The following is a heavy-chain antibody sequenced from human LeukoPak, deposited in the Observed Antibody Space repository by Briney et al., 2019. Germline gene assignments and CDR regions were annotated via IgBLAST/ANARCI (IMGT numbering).Heavy chain of an antibody. D-gene: IGHD5-18*01. J-gene: IGHJ4*02. CDR1: GYTFSTYA. Sequence: ASVKVSCKASGYTFSTYAMHWVRQAPGQRLEWMGWINAGNGNTKYSQKFQGRVILTSDTSAGTAYMELSSLRSEDTAVYYCATRYNYNWGFDYWGQGTLVTVSS. V-gene: IGHV1-3*01. CDR3: ATRYNYNWGFDY. CDR2: INAGNGNT.